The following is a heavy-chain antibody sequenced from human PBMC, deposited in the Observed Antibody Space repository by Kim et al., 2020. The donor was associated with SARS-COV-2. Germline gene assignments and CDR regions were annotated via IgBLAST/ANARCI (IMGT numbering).Heavy chain of an antibody. CDR2: FDPEDGET. CDR3: ALGTIAAAGTWFDP. V-gene: IGHV1-24*01. CDR1: GYTLTELS. J-gene: IGHJ5*02. D-gene: IGHD6-13*01. Sequence: ASVKVSCKVSGYTLTELSMHWVRQAPGKGLEWMGGFDPEDGETIYAQKFQGRVTMTEDTSTDTAYMELSSLRSEDTAVYYCALGTIAAAGTWFDPWGQGTLVTVSS.